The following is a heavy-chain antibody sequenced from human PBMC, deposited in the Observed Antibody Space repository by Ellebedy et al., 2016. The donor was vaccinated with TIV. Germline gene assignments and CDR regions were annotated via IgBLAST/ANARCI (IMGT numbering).Heavy chain of an antibody. Sequence: MPGGSLRLSCTVSDGSIITSSYFWGWIRQPPGKGLERIGSIYYSGSTHRNPSLKSRVTISVDTSKNQFSLELRSVTAADTAVYYCAREAVAGEYFDPWGQGTLVTVSS. CDR1: DGSIITSSYF. CDR2: IYYSGST. J-gene: IGHJ5*02. CDR3: AREAVAGEYFDP. V-gene: IGHV4-39*07. D-gene: IGHD6-19*01.